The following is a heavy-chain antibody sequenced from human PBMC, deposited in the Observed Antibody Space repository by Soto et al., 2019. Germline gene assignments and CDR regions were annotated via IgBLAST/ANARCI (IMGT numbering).Heavy chain of an antibody. CDR1: GGSISSSNW. J-gene: IGHJ4*02. D-gene: IGHD4-17*01. CDR2: SYHSGST. CDR3: ALVTRWVTVQ. Sequence: QVQLQESGQGLVKPSGTLSLTFAVSGGSISSSNWCSWVRQPPVKGLEWIGESYHSGSTNYNPSLKSRVTISVDMSKTQFYLKLSSVTAAETAVYYCALVTRWVTVQWGQGTLVPVSS. V-gene: IGHV4-4*02.